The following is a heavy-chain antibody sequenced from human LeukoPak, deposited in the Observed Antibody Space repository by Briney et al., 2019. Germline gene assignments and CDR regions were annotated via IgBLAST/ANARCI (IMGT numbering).Heavy chain of an antibody. V-gene: IGHV3-15*01. Sequence: GGSLRLSCAASGFTLSNAWMSWVRQAPGRGLEWVGRIKSKTDGGTTDYAAPVNGRFTISRDDSKNTLYLQMNSLKTEDTAVYYCTTFAEELSLYGTDYWGQGTLVTVSS. D-gene: IGHD3-16*02. CDR1: GFTLSNAW. J-gene: IGHJ4*02. CDR2: IKSKTDGGTT. CDR3: TTFAEELSLYGTDY.